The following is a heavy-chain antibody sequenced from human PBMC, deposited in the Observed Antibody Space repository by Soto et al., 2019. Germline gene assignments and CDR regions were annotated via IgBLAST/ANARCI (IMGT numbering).Heavy chain of an antibody. V-gene: IGHV4-34*01. CDR1: GGSFSGYY. J-gene: IGHJ4*02. CDR3: ARGAKRDEYYFDS. Sequence: SETLSLTCAVYGGSFSGYYWSWIRQPPEKGLEWIGEINHSGNTDYNPSLKSRVTISVDTSKNQFSLRLSSVTAADTAVYYCARGAKRDEYYFDSWGRGTLVTVS. CDR2: INHSGNT. D-gene: IGHD6-6*01.